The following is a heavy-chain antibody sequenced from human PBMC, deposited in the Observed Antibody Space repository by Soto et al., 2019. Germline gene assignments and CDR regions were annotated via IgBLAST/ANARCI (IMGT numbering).Heavy chain of an antibody. CDR3: ARVGSAAGRINWFDP. CDR1: AYTFTNFA. Sequence: ASVTVSCQTSAYTFTNFAIIWVRQAPGQGLEWMGWISAYNGNTNYAQKLQGRVTMTTDTSTSTAYMELRSLRPDDTAVYYCARVGSAAGRINWFDPWGQGTLVTVSS. J-gene: IGHJ5*02. V-gene: IGHV1-18*01. CDR2: ISAYNGNT. D-gene: IGHD6-13*01.